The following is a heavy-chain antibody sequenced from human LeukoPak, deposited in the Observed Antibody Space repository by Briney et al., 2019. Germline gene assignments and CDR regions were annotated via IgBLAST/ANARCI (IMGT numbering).Heavy chain of an antibody. CDR2: ISYDGSNK. CDR3: ARAPSYSISNWFDP. Sequence: GGSLRPSCAASGFTFSSYAMHWVRQAPGKGLEWVAVISYDGSNKYYADSVKGRFTISRDNSKNTLYLQMNSLRAEDTAVYYCARAPSYSISNWFDPWGQGTLVTVSS. D-gene: IGHD2-21*01. CDR1: GFTFSSYA. J-gene: IGHJ5*02. V-gene: IGHV3-30-3*01.